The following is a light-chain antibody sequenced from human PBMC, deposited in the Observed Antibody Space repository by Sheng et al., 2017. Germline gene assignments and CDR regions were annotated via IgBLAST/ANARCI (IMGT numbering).Light chain of an antibody. CDR1: QSVGRN. Sequence: EILMTQSPATLSVSPGETATLSCRASQSVGRNLAWYQHKPGQTPRLLIHSASTRASDFIARFSGSGSGTEFTLTISRLEPEDFAVYHCQLYGRHGRTFGQGTKVEVK. CDR3: QLYGRHGRT. J-gene: IGKJ1*01. V-gene: IGKV3-15*01. CDR2: SAS.